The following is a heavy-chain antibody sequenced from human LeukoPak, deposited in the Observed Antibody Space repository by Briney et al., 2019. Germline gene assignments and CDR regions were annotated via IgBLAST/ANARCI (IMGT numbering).Heavy chain of an antibody. Sequence: GGSLRLSCAASGFTFSSYAMSWVRQAPGKGLEWVSAISGSGGSTYYADSVKGRFTISRDNSKNTLYLQMNSLRAEDTAVYYCAKRPAYYDISTGYYTYYFDYWGQGTLVTVSS. J-gene: IGHJ4*02. CDR2: ISGSGGST. CDR3: AKRPAYYDISTGYYTYYFDY. V-gene: IGHV3-23*01. D-gene: IGHD3-9*01. CDR1: GFTFSSYA.